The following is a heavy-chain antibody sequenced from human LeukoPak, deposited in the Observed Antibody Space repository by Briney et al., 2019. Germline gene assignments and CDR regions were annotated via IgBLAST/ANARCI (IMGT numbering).Heavy chain of an antibody. CDR2: IQDDGSEK. V-gene: IGHV3-7*01. CDR3: ARGWAAIPD. D-gene: IGHD2-21*02. J-gene: IGHJ4*02. CDR1: GFTFSIYG. Sequence: HPGGSLRLSCAASGFTFSIYGMHWVRQAPGKGLEWVANIQDDGSEKNYVGSVKGRFIISRDNAKNSLFLQMSSLRDEDTALYYCARGWAAIPDWGQGTLVTVSS.